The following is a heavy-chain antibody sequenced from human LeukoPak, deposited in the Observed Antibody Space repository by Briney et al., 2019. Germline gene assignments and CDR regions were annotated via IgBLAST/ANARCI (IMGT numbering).Heavy chain of an antibody. CDR2: ISYNVDT. D-gene: IGHD4-17*01. Sequence: PSETLSLTCTVSGGSISRYYWSWIRQPPGKGLEWIGYISYNVDTNYNPPLKSRVTISVDTSKNQFSLKLTSVTAADTAVYYCARRTVTTPSHFDYWGQGTLVTVSS. CDR3: ARRTVTTPSHFDY. J-gene: IGHJ4*02. CDR1: GGSISRYY. V-gene: IGHV4-59*01.